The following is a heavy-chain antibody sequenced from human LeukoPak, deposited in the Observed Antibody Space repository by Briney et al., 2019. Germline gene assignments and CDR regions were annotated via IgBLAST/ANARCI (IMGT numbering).Heavy chain of an antibody. J-gene: IGHJ4*02. CDR3: ARDRGATYYYDSSGLD. D-gene: IGHD3-22*01. CDR1: GFTFSSYA. V-gene: IGHV3-23*01. CDR2: ISGSGGST. Sequence: PGGSLRLSCAASGFTFSSYAMSWVRQAPGKGLEWVSAISGSGGSTYYADSVKGRFTISRDNSKNTLYLQMNSLRAEDTAVYYCARDRGATYYYDSSGLDWGQGTLVTVSS.